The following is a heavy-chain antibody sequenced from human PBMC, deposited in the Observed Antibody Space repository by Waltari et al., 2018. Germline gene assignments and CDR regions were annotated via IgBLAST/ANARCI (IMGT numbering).Heavy chain of an antibody. CDR2: NYPGDSDT. Sequence: EVQLVQSGAEVKKQGESLKNSCKGSGYSFTSYWIGWVRQMPGKGLEWMGTNYPGDSDTRNSPSFQGQVTISCDKSISTAYLQWSSLKASDTAMYYCASPRRAVAGTRGAFDIWGQGTMVTVSS. D-gene: IGHD6-19*01. CDR3: ASPRRAVAGTRGAFDI. V-gene: IGHV5-51*03. J-gene: IGHJ3*02. CDR1: GYSFTSYW.